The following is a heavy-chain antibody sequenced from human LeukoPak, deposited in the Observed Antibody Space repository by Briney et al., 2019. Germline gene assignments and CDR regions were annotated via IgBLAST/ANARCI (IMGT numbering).Heavy chain of an antibody. D-gene: IGHD6-13*01. CDR2: IYHSGST. J-gene: IGHJ4*02. CDR3: ARASRGAAAGNLGY. V-gene: IGHV4-4*02. CDR1: GGSISSSNW. Sequence: SEALSLTCAVSGGSISSSNWWSWVRQPPGKGLEWIGEIYHSGSTNYNPSLKSRVTISVDKSKNQFSLKLSSVTAADTAVYYCARASRGAAAGNLGYWGQGTLVTVSS.